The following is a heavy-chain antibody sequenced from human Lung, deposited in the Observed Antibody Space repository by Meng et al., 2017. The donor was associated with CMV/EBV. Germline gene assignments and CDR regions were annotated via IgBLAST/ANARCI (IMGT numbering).Heavy chain of an antibody. CDR1: GFTFSDYY. Sequence: QGRLVDVGGGWVKLGGSLRLYCTGSGFTFSDYYMSWIRQAPGKGLEWVSYISTTTGYTEYADSVKGRFTISRDNAKNSVYLQMNSLRADDTAVYYCTTDRPRSGGKTHDFWGQGTLVTVSS. J-gene: IGHJ4*02. CDR3: TTDRPRSGGKTHDF. CDR2: ISTTTGYT. V-gene: IGHV3-11*05. D-gene: IGHD4-23*01.